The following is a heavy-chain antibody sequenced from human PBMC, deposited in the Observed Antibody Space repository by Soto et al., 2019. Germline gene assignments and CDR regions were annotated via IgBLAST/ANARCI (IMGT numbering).Heavy chain of an antibody. CDR3: ARESHDILTGPPWVWYFDL. Sequence: QVQLQQWGAGPLRPLETLSLTCGVSGGSFSGYYWAWIRQSPGKGLEWIGEINDRGSINYNPSLKSRVSMSVDTSKNHYSLNLRSVTAADTAVYYCARESHDILTGPPWVWYFDLWGRCTLVTVSS. D-gene: IGHD3-9*01. J-gene: IGHJ2*01. CDR2: INDRGSI. CDR1: GGSFSGYY. V-gene: IGHV4-34*01.